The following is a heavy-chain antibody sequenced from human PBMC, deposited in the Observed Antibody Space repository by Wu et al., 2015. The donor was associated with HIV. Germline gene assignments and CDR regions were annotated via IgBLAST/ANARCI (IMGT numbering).Heavy chain of an antibody. J-gene: IGHJ5*02. CDR1: GGTFSSHT. Sequence: QVQLVQSGAEVKKPGSSVKVSCKAPGGTFSSHTIVWVRQAPGQGLEWMGRITPIFSKTNYAQKFQGRVTITADESTSTAYMELSSLRSEDTAVYYCARAPWDYDSSGYHNWFDPWGQGTLVTVSS. CDR2: ITPIFSKT. D-gene: IGHD3-22*01. V-gene: IGHV1-69*13. CDR3: ARAPWDYDSSGYHNWFDP.